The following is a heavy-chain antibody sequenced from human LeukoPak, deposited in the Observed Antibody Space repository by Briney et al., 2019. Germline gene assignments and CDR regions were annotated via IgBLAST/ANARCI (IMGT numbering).Heavy chain of an antibody. CDR3: AREERWLQPSPFDY. J-gene: IGHJ4*02. CDR1: GGSFSGYY. Sequence: SETLSLTCAVYGGSFSGYYWSWIRQLPGKGLEWIGEINHSGSTNYNPSLKSRVTISVDTSKNQFSLKLSSVTAADTAVYYCAREERWLQPSPFDYWGQGTLVTVSS. D-gene: IGHD5-24*01. V-gene: IGHV4-34*01. CDR2: INHSGST.